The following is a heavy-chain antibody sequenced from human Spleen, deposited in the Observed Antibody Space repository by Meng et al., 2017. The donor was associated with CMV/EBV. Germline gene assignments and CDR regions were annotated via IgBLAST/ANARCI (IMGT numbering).Heavy chain of an antibody. Sequence: SETLSLTCTVSGGSISSSSYYWGWIRQPPGKGLEWIGSIYYSGSTYYNPSLKSRVTISVDTSKNQFSLKLSSVTAADTAVYYCARDGLVRGHRNGMDVWGQGTTVTVSS. CDR1: GGSISSSSYY. CDR3: ARDGLVRGHRNGMDV. V-gene: IGHV4-39*07. D-gene: IGHD3-10*01. CDR2: IYYSGST. J-gene: IGHJ6*02.